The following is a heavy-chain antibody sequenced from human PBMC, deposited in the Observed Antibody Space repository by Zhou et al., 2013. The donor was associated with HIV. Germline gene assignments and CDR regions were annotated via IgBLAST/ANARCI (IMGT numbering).Heavy chain of an antibody. CDR3: ARDRVLTYYYGSGRLYGVDV. Sequence: VQLVQSGAEVKKPGASVKVSCKASGYTFTGYYMHWVRQAPGQGLEWMGWINPNSAGTNYAQKFQGRVTMTRDTSISTAYMELSRLRSDDTAVYYCARDRVLTYYYGSGRLYGVDVWGQGTTVTGLL. J-gene: IGHJ6*02. V-gene: IGHV1-2*02. CDR2: INPNSAGT. CDR1: GYTFTGYY. D-gene: IGHD3-10*01.